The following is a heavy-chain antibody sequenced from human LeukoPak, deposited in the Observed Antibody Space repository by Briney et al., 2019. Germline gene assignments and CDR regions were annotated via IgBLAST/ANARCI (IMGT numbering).Heavy chain of an antibody. J-gene: IGHJ6*02. CDR1: GFTFSSYA. Sequence: GGSLRLSCAASGFTFSSYAMSWVRQAPGKGLEWVSSISSSSSSYIYYADSVKGRFTISRDNAKNSLYLQMNSLRAEDTAVYYCARAPVTRIHYYYGMDVWGQGTTVTVSS. D-gene: IGHD4-17*01. V-gene: IGHV3-21*01. CDR2: ISSSSSSYI. CDR3: ARAPVTRIHYYYGMDV.